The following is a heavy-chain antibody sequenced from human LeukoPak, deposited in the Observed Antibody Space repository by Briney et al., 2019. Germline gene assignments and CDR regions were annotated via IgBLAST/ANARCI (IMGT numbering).Heavy chain of an antibody. J-gene: IGHJ3*02. V-gene: IGHV1-8*01. CDR2: MNPNSGNT. Sequence: ASVKVSCKASGYTFTTYDINWVRQATGQGLEWMGWMNPNSGNTDYAQKLQGRVTMTTDTSTSTAYMELRSLRSDDTAVYYCARSSGTDAFDIWGQGTMVTVSS. CDR3: ARSSGTDAFDI. CDR1: GYTFTTYD.